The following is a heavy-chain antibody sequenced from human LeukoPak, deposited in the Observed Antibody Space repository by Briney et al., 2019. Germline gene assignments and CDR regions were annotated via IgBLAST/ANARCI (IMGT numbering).Heavy chain of an antibody. CDR3: ARDSGRFDVFDI. CDR1: GFTFSSYG. J-gene: IGHJ3*02. D-gene: IGHD3-10*01. CDR2: ISYDGSNK. Sequence: KTGGSLRLSCAASGFTFSSYGMHWVRQAPGKGLEWVAVISYDGSNKYYADSVKGRFTISRDNSKNTLYLQMNSLRAEDTAVYYCARDSGRFDVFDIWGQGTMVTVSS. V-gene: IGHV3-30*03.